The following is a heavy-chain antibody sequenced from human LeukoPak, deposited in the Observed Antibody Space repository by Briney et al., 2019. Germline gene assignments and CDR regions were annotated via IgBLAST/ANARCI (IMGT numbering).Heavy chain of an antibody. Sequence: GASVKVSCKTSGYAFTGHYIHWVRQAPGQGLEWLGWINSNSGDTKYEEKFQGRVTMTRDTSITTVYMDLTRLTSDDAAVYYCARVGLGEDTAFDIWGQGTMVTVSS. CDR3: ARVGLGEDTAFDI. D-gene: IGHD1-26*01. CDR2: INSNSGDT. V-gene: IGHV1-2*02. CDR1: GYAFTGHY. J-gene: IGHJ3*02.